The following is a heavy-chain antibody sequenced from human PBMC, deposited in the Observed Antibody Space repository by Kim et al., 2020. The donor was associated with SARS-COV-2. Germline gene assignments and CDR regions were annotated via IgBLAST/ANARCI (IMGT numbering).Heavy chain of an antibody. D-gene: IGHD6-19*01. CDR1: GGSFSGYY. CDR3: ATPPYSSGSYGMDV. J-gene: IGHJ6*02. V-gene: IGHV4-34*01. CDR2: INHSGST. Sequence: SETLSLTCAVYGGSFSGYYWSWIRQPPGKGLEWIGEINHSGSTNYNPSLKSRVTISVDTSKNQFSLKLTSVTAADTAVYYCATPPYSSGSYGMDVWGQGTTVTVSS.